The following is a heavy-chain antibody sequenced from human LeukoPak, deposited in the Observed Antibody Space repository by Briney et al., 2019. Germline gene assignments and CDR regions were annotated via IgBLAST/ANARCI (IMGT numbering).Heavy chain of an antibody. Sequence: PGGSLRLSCAASGFTFSSYWMHWVRQAPGKGLVWVSRINSDGSSTSYADSVKGRFTISRDNAKNTLYLQMNSLRAEDTAVYYCAREYYYDSSGYYTGYYYYGMDVRGQGTMVTVSS. CDR3: AREYYYDSSGYYTGYYYYGMDV. J-gene: IGHJ6*02. D-gene: IGHD3-22*01. CDR1: GFTFSSYW. V-gene: IGHV3-74*01. CDR2: INSDGSST.